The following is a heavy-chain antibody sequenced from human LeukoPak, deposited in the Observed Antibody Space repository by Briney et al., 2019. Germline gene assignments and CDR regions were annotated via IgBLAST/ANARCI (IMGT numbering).Heavy chain of an antibody. V-gene: IGHV4-34*01. J-gene: IGHJ1*01. Sequence: PSETLSLTCAVYGGSFSGYYWSWIRQPPGKGLEWIGEINHSGSTNYNPSLKSRVTISVDTSKSQFSLKLSSVTAADTAVYYCASRFYYYDSSGYYERIKPLHRYFQHWGQGTLVTVSS. CDR3: ASRFYYYDSSGYYERIKPLHRYFQH. CDR1: GGSFSGYY. CDR2: INHSGST. D-gene: IGHD3-22*01.